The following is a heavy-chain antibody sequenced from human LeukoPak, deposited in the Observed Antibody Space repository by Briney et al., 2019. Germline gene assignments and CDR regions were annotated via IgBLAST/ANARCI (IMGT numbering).Heavy chain of an antibody. V-gene: IGHV3-15*01. CDR1: GFTFSNAW. D-gene: IGHD3-10*01. CDR3: TTPQNYCYGSGSYWGGFDY. Sequence: GGSLRLSCAASGFTFSNAWMSWVRQAPGKGLEWVGRIKRKTDGGTTDYAAPVKGRFTSSRDDSKNTLYLQMNSLKTEDTAVYYCTTPQNYCYGSGSYWGGFDYWGQGTLVTVSS. CDR2: IKRKTDGGTT. J-gene: IGHJ4*02.